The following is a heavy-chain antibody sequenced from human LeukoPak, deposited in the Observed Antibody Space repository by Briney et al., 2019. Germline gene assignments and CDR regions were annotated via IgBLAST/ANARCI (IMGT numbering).Heavy chain of an antibody. CDR3: ARDGVTMVRGVKVLDYYYYYMDV. CDR2: IYYSGST. Sequence: PSETLSLTCTVSGGSITSTTYHWGWIRQSPGKGLEWIGSIYYSGSTYYNPSLKSRVTISVDTSKNQFSLKLSSVTAADTAVYYCARDGVTMVRGVKVLDYYYYYMDVWGKGTTVTISS. J-gene: IGHJ6*03. V-gene: IGHV4-39*07. D-gene: IGHD3-10*01. CDR1: GGSITSTTYH.